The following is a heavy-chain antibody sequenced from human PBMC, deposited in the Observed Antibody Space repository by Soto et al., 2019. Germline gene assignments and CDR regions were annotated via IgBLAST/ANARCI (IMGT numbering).Heavy chain of an antibody. CDR3: ARGPSGWYYFDY. CDR1: GSTFSSYA. V-gene: IGHV1-69*13. J-gene: IGHJ4*02. CDR2: IIPIFGTA. Sequence: SVKVSCKASGSTFSSYAISWVRQAPGQGLEWMGGIIPIFGTANYAQKFQGRVTITADESTSTAYMELSSLRSEDTAVYYCARGPSGWYYFDYWGQGTLVTVSS. D-gene: IGHD6-19*01.